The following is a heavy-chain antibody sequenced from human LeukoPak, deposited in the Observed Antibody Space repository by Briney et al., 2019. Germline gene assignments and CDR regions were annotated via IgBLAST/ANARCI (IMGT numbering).Heavy chain of an antibody. Sequence: GGSLRLSCAASAGFTFSDYWMNWVRQAPGKGLEWVAIISQDGREKLYVDSVKGRFTTSRDNAKSSLYLQINSLRAEDTAVYYCVGGIGWQPDYWGQGTLVTVSS. D-gene: IGHD6-19*01. CDR2: ISQDGREK. V-gene: IGHV3-7*03. CDR1: AGFTFSDYW. J-gene: IGHJ4*02. CDR3: VGGIGWQPDY.